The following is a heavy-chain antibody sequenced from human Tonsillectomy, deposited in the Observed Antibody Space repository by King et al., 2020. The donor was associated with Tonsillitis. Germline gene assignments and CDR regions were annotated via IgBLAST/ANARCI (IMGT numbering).Heavy chain of an antibody. CDR3: ANAALIGVVGGGYYYYYGMDV. Sequence: VQLVESGGGVVQPGGSLRLSCAASGFTFSSYGMHWVRQAPGKGLEWVAFIRYDGSNKYYADSVKGRFTISRDNSKNTLYLQMNSLRAEDTAVYYCANAALIGVVGGGYYYYYGMDVWGHGTTVTVSS. CDR2: IRYDGSNK. D-gene: IGHD2-15*01. V-gene: IGHV3-30*02. J-gene: IGHJ6*02. CDR1: GFTFSSYG.